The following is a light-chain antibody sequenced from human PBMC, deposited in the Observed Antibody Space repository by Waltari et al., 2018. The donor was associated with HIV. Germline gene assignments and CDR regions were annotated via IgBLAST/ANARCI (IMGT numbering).Light chain of an antibody. Sequence: QTVVTQEPSFSVSPGGTVTLTCGLSYGSVSTSYNPSWYQQTPGQAPRTLIYSTNTRSSGVPDRFSGSILGNKAALTITGAQADDESDYYCVLFMGNGIWVFGGGTKLTVL. V-gene: IGLV8-61*01. CDR3: VLFMGNGIWV. CDR2: STN. J-gene: IGLJ3*02. CDR1: YGSVSTSYN.